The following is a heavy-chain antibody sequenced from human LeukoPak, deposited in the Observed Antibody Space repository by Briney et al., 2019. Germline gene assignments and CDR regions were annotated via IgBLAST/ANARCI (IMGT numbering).Heavy chain of an antibody. J-gene: IGHJ4*02. D-gene: IGHD3-22*01. CDR3: ARTNYYDSSGPY. V-gene: IGHV3-30-3*01. Sequence: PGGSLRLSCAASGFTFSSYAMHWVRQAPGKGLEWVAVISYDGSNKYYADSVEGRFTISRDNSKNTLYLQMNSLRAEDTAVYYCARTNYYDSSGPYWGQGTLVTVSS. CDR1: GFTFSSYA. CDR2: ISYDGSNK.